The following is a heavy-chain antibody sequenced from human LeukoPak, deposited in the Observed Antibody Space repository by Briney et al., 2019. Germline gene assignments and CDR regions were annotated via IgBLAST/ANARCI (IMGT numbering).Heavy chain of an antibody. CDR2: VIPIFGTA. CDR1: GGTFSSYA. CDR3: ARDTSPYYYMDV. V-gene: IGHV1-69*05. D-gene: IGHD3-3*01. Sequence: SVKVSCKASGGTFSSYAISWVRQAPGQGLEWMGGVIPIFGTANYAQKFQGRVTITTDESTSTAYMELSSLRSEDTAVYYCARDTSPYYYMDVWGKGTTVTVSS. J-gene: IGHJ6*03.